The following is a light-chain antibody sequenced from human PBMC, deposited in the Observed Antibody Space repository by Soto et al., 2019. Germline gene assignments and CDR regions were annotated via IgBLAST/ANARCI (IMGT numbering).Light chain of an antibody. Sequence: EIVLTQSPGTLSLSPGERANLSCRASQSVTSSYLACYQQKPGQAPRLLLYGASSRATGIPDRFSGSGSGTDFTLTISRLEPEEFAVYYCQQYGSSPLTFGGGTKVEIK. J-gene: IGKJ4*01. CDR1: QSVTSSY. CDR2: GAS. CDR3: QQYGSSPLT. V-gene: IGKV3-20*01.